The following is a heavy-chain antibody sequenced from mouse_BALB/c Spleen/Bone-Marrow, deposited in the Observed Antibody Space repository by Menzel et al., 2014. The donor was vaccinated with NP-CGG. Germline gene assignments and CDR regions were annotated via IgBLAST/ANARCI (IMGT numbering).Heavy chain of an antibody. CDR3: ARGNYGNYVDYFDY. V-gene: IGHV5-6-3*01. J-gene: IGHJ2*01. D-gene: IGHD2-1*01. CDR2: INSNGGST. Sequence: EVQGVESGGGLVQPGGSLKLSCAASGFTFSSYGMSWVRQTPDKRLELAASINSNGGSTYYPDSVKGRFTISRDNAKKSLSLQMSSLKSEDTAVYYCARGNYGNYVDYFDYWGQGTTLSLSS. CDR1: GFTFSSYG.